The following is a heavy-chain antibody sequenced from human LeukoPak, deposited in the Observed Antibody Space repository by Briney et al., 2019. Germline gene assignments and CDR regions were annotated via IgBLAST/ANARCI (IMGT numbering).Heavy chain of an antibody. Sequence: ASVKVSCKASGYTFTNFGISWVRQAPGQGLEWLGWISADSGNTKYAQKVQGRVTMTTDTYTSTAYMELRSLRSDDTAVYFCARDGVTMIPFDPWGQGTLVTVSS. CDR1: GYTFTNFG. D-gene: IGHD3-22*01. J-gene: IGHJ5*02. V-gene: IGHV1-18*01. CDR3: ARDGVTMIPFDP. CDR2: ISADSGNT.